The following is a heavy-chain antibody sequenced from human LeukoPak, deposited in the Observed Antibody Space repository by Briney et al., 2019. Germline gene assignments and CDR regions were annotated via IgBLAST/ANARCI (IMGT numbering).Heavy chain of an antibody. J-gene: IGHJ4*02. CDR2: IYPGDSDT. Sequence: GESLKISCKGSGYSFTSYWIGWLRQMPGKGLEWMGIIYPGDSDTRYSPSFQGRVTISADKSISTAYLQWSSLKASDTAMYYCATGRYYYDSSGYYYGAQFDYWGQGTLVTVSS. V-gene: IGHV5-51*01. CDR1: GYSFTSYW. CDR3: ATGRYYYDSSGYYYGAQFDY. D-gene: IGHD3-22*01.